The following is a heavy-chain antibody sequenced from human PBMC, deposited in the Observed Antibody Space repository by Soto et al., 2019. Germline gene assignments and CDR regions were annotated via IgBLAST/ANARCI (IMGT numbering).Heavy chain of an antibody. Sequence: GGSLRLSCAASGFTFSSYSMNWVRQAPGKGLEWVSSISSSSSYIYYADSVKGRFTISRDNAKNSLYLQMNSLRAEDTAVYYCARDSLGDPLYYFDYWGQGTLVTVSS. CDR2: ISSSSSYI. CDR1: GFTFSSYS. D-gene: IGHD2-21*01. CDR3: ARDSLGDPLYYFDY. J-gene: IGHJ4*02. V-gene: IGHV3-21*01.